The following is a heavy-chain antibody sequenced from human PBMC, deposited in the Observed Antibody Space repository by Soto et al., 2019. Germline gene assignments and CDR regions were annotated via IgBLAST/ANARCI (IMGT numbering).Heavy chain of an antibody. CDR1: GFSLSTSGMC. V-gene: IGHV2-70*01. CDR2: IDWDDDK. Sequence: SGPTLVNPTHTLTLTCTFSGFSLSTSGMCVSWIRQPPGKALEWLALIDWDDDKYYGTSLKTRLTIYKDTSKNQVVLTMTNMDPVNRATYYCARIESRGSDALDIWGQGTMVTVSS. J-gene: IGHJ3*02. D-gene: IGHD3-10*01. CDR3: ARIESRGSDALDI.